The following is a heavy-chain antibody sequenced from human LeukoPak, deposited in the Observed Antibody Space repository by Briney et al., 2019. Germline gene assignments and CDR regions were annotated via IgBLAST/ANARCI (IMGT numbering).Heavy chain of an antibody. D-gene: IGHD6-13*01. Sequence: SVKVSCKASGGTFSSYAISWVRQAPGQGLEWMGGIIPIFGTANYAQKFQGRVTITTDESTSTAYMELSSLRSEDTAVYYCARAAFRKQLVLAPGNWFDPWGQGTLVAVSS. J-gene: IGHJ5*02. V-gene: IGHV1-69*05. CDR1: GGTFSSYA. CDR3: ARAAFRKQLVLAPGNWFDP. CDR2: IIPIFGTA.